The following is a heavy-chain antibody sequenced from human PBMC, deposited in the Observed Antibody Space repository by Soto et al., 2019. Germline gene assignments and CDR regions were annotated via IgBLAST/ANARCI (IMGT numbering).Heavy chain of an antibody. D-gene: IGHD6-19*01. CDR1: GFTFSSYG. CDR2: IWYDGSNK. CDR3: GRSLFSGYGMDV. J-gene: IGHJ6*02. V-gene: IGHV3-33*01. Sequence: QVQLVESGGGVVQPGRSLRLSCVASGFTFSSYGMNWVRQAPGKGLEWVAVIWYDGSNKDYADSVKGRFTVSRDNSKNTLYLQMDSLRAEDTGVYYCGRSLFSGYGMDVWGQGTTVTVS.